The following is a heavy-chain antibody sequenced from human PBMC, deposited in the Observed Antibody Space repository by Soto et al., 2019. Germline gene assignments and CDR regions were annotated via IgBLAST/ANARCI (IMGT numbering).Heavy chain of an antibody. Sequence: QVQLVQSGAEVKKPGSSVKVSCKASGGTFSSYTISWVRQAPGQGLEWMGRIIPILGIAKYAQKFQGRVTIIADKSTTTAYMELSSLRSEDTAVYYCASPPVADVAFAIWGQGTRVTVSS. CDR1: GGTFSSYT. CDR3: ASPPVADVAFAI. V-gene: IGHV1-69*02. J-gene: IGHJ3*02. D-gene: IGHD6-19*01. CDR2: IIPILGIA.